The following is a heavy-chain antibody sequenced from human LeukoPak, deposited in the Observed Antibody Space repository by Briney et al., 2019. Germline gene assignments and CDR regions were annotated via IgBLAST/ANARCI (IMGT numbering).Heavy chain of an antibody. D-gene: IGHD5-24*01. Sequence: SGPTLVKPTQTLTLTCTFSGFSLSTSGVGVGWIRQPPGKALEWLALTYWDDDDRYSPSLITRLTITKDTSKNQVVLTMTNMDPVDTATYHCARKRMSDGFHRGFDFWGQGTLVTVSS. J-gene: IGHJ4*02. CDR2: TYWDDDD. CDR3: ARKRMSDGFHRGFDF. CDR1: GFSLSTSGVG. V-gene: IGHV2-5*02.